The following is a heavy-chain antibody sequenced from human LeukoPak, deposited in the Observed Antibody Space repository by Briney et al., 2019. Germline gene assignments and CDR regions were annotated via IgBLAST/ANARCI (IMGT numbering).Heavy chain of an antibody. V-gene: IGHV3-23*01. CDR3: AKDLLSHSHV. D-gene: IGHD2-21*01. J-gene: IGHJ6*04. Sequence: GGSLRLSSAASGFTFSSYAMSWVRQAPGKGLEWGSAIRGSGGSTFYADSGKGRLTIYRDNSKNTLYLQMNSLRAEDTAVYYCAKDLLSHSHVWGKGTTVTISS. CDR2: IRGSGGST. CDR1: GFTFSSYA.